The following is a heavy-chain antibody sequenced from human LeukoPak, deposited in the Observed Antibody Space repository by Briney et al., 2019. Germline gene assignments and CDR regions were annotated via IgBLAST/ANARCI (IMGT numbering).Heavy chain of an antibody. V-gene: IGHV1-18*01. D-gene: IGHD1-26*01. J-gene: IGHJ3*02. CDR1: GYTFTSYG. CDR2: ISAYNGNT. CDR3: ATKIVGATDDAFDI. Sequence: EASVKVSCKASGYTFTSYGISWVRQAPGQGLEWMGWISAYNGNTNYAQKLQGRVTMTTDTSTSTAYMELRSLRSEDTAVYYCATKIVGATDDAFDIWGQGTMVTVSS.